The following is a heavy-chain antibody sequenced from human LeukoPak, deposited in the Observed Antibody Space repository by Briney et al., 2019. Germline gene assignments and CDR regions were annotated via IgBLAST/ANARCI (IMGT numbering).Heavy chain of an antibody. CDR2: ISYTGDET. J-gene: IGHJ4*02. CDR3: ARDPSVGGFSGSELGF. CDR1: GFTFRNYF. Sequence: GGSLRLSCAASGFTFRNYFMHWVRLAPGKGLEYVSVISYTGDETYYAASVKGRFTISRDNSKNTLYLQMGSLRPEDTAVYYCARDPSVGGFSGSELGFWGQGTLVTVSS. V-gene: IGHV3-64*02. D-gene: IGHD3-16*01.